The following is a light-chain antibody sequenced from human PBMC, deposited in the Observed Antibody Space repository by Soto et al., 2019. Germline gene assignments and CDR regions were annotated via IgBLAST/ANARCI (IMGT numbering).Light chain of an antibody. J-gene: IGLJ2*01. Sequence: QSVLTQPPSVSGAPGQRLTISCAGTSSNIGAGFDVHWYQQLPETAPKLLIYANDDRPSGVPDRFSGSTSGTSASLAITGLQAEDAADYYCQSYDNSLLAYVFGGGTQLTVL. V-gene: IGLV1-40*01. CDR3: QSYDNSLLAYV. CDR2: AND. CDR1: SSNIGAGFD.